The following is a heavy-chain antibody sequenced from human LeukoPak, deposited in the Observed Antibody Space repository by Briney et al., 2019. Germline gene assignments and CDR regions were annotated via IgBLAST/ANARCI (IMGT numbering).Heavy chain of an antibody. V-gene: IGHV3-11*06. D-gene: IGHD4-17*01. Sequence: ADSMKGRFTVSRDDAKNSLSLHMNSLRAEDTAVYYCARVRGPTVTTMYFDYWGQGTLGTVSS. J-gene: IGHJ4*02. CDR3: ARVRGPTVTTMYFDY.